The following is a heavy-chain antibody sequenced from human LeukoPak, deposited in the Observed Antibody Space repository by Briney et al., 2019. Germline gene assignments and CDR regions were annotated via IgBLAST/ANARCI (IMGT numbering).Heavy chain of an antibody. CDR1: GFTFSSYS. D-gene: IGHD3-10*01. Sequence: GGSLRLSCAASGFTFSSYSMTWVRQAPGKGLEWVSSISSSSSYIYYADSVKGRFTISRDNAKNSLYLQMNSLRAEDTAVYYCARAYGSGSFHFDYWGQGTLVTVSS. CDR2: ISSSSSYI. CDR3: ARAYGSGSFHFDY. J-gene: IGHJ4*02. V-gene: IGHV3-21*01.